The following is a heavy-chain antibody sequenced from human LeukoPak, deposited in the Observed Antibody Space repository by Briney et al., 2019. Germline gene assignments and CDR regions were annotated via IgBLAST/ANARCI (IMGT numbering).Heavy chain of an antibody. CDR3: AKDQRRESPHYLDS. CDR2: ISSSGGST. CDR1: GGSISSSN. J-gene: IGHJ4*02. V-gene: IGHV3-23*01. Sequence: ETLSLTCAVSGGSISSSNWWSWVRQVPGKGLEWVSGISSSGGSTNYADSVRGRFTISRDNSKNTLYVQMNSLRDEDTALYYCAKDQRRESPHYLDSWGQGTLVTVSS.